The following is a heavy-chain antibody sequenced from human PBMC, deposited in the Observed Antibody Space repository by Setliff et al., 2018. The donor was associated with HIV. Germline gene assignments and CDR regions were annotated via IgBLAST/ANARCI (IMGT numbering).Heavy chain of an antibody. J-gene: IGHJ5*02. Sequence: KVSCKASGSSFINYGISWVRQAPGQGLEWMGWISAYNGNTDYAPRLLGRVTMTTDTSTSTAYMELRSLSSDDTAVYYCARARLQGIVTAVGPRDNCLDPWGQGIRVTVS. CDR1: GSSFINYG. CDR3: ARARLQGIVTAVGPRDNCLDP. D-gene: IGHD1-26*01. V-gene: IGHV1-18*01. CDR2: ISAYNGNT.